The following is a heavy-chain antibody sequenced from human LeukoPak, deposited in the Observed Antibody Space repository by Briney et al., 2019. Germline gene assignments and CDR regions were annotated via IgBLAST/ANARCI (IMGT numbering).Heavy chain of an antibody. D-gene: IGHD3-22*01. V-gene: IGHV5-51*01. CDR3: ATSAYYYYIHN. J-gene: IGHJ4*02. CDR2: IYPADSDT. Sequence: GESLKISFKGIGYSFTTLWIGWVRQMPGKGLEWMGIIYPADSDTRYSPSFRGQVTISADKSIRTAYLQWRSLKASDTAMYYCATSAYYYYIHNWGQGTLVTVSS. CDR1: GYSFTTLW.